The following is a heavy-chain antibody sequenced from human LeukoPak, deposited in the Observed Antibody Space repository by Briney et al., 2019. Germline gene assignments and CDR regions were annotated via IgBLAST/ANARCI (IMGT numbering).Heavy chain of an antibody. J-gene: IGHJ3*02. V-gene: IGHV3-48*02. D-gene: IGHD3-9*01. CDR1: GFTSLDFP. CDR2: IRTDGTR. Sequence: GGSLRLSCEGPGFTSLDFPMNWVRKAPGKRLEWVSHIRTDGTRTYADSVKGRFTISRDDAKTSVYLQMNSLRDEDTAMYYCARDNIWAFDIWGQGTMVTVSS. CDR3: ARDNIWAFDI.